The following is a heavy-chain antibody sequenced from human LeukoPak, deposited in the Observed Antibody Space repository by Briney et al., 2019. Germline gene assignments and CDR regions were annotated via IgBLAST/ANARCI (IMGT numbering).Heavy chain of an antibody. CDR3: ARQPPRDFWRGFSWFDP. Sequence: GESLQIYCKGSGYSFTSYWIGWVRQMPGKGLEWMGIIYPGDSDTRYSPSFQGQVTISADKSISTASVQWSSLKSLYTCMYCCARQPPRDFWRGFSWFDPCGQGTLVTVSS. CDR2: IYPGDSDT. J-gene: IGHJ5*02. CDR1: GYSFTSYW. D-gene: IGHD3-3*01. V-gene: IGHV5-51*01.